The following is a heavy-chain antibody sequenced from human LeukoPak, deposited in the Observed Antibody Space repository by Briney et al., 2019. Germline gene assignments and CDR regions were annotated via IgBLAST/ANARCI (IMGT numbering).Heavy chain of an antibody. V-gene: IGHV3-23*01. CDR2: ISGSGGST. J-gene: IGHJ4*02. D-gene: IGHD4-17*01. Sequence: GGSLRLSCEASGLTFNSYAMSWVRQAPGKGLEWVSAISGSGGSTYYADSVKGRFTISRDNSKSTLYLQMDSLRAEDTAIYYCANDYGDYEVYFDYWGQGTLVTVSS. CDR1: GLTFNSYA. CDR3: ANDYGDYEVYFDY.